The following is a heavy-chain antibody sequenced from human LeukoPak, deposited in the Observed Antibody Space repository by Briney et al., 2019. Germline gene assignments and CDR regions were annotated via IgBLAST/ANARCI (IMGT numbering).Heavy chain of an antibody. J-gene: IGHJ4*02. CDR1: GGTFSSYA. CDR3: ARAWCGASCDSPSRVSFDY. Sequence: GASVKVSCKASGGTFSSYAISGVRQAPGQGLEWMGGIIPIFGTANYAQKFQGRVTITADKSTSTAYMELSSLRSEDTAVYYCARAWCGASCDSPSRVSFDYWGQGTLVTVSS. CDR2: IIPIFGTA. V-gene: IGHV1-69*06. D-gene: IGHD2-15*01.